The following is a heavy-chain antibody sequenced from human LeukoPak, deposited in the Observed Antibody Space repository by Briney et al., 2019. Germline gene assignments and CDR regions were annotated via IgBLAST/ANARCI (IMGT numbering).Heavy chain of an antibody. V-gene: IGHV1-8*01. CDR3: ARVYYDILTGYYYYYYGMDV. J-gene: IGHJ6*01. CDR2: MNPNSGNT. Sequence: ASVKVSCKASGYTFTSYDINWVRQATGQGLEWMGWMNPNSGNTGYAQKFQGRVTMTRNTSISTAYMELSSLRSEDTAVYYCARVYYDILTGYYYYYYGMDVWGQGTTVTVSS. CDR1: GYTFTSYD. D-gene: IGHD3-9*01.